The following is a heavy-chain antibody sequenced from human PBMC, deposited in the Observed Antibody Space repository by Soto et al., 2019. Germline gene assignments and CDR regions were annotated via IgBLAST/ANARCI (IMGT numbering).Heavy chain of an antibody. Sequence: GASMKVSCKASANTFTNYYIHWVRQAAGQGLEWMGWMNPRSGGTNYAQAFQGRITMTSDASSSTAYMQVTSLSHDETADYFATRSDDGTCYPPDLWGQGALVTVSS. CDR2: MNPRSGGT. D-gene: IGHD3-9*01. CDR3: TRSDDGTCYPPDL. J-gene: IGHJ5*02. V-gene: IGHV1-2*02. CDR1: ANTFTNYY.